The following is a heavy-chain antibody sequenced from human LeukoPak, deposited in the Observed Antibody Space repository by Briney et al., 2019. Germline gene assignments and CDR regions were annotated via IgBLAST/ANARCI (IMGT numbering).Heavy chain of an antibody. CDR3: ASPYCSGGSCYSSLDY. D-gene: IGHD2-15*01. CDR1: GYSFTSYW. Sequence: GESLKISCKGSGYSFTSYWIGWVRQMPGKGLEWMGIIYPGDSDTRYSPSFQGQVTISADKSISTAYLQWSSLKASDTAMYFCASPYCSGGSCYSSLDYWGQGTLVTVSS. J-gene: IGHJ4*02. CDR2: IYPGDSDT. V-gene: IGHV5-51*01.